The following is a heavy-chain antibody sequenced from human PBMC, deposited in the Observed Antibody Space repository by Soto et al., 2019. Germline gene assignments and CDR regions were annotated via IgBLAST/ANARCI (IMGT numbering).Heavy chain of an antibody. CDR2: LSAYSGNT. J-gene: IGHJ6*02. Sequence: GASVKVSCKASGYTFSSHGINWVRQAPLQGLEWMVWLSAYSGNTNYAQKVQGRVTLTTDTYATTAYMELRSLRSDDTAVYYCARPLDYYYYAMDVWGQGTTVTVSS. D-gene: IGHD1-1*01. CDR1: GYTFSSHG. V-gene: IGHV1-18*04. CDR3: ARPLDYYYYAMDV.